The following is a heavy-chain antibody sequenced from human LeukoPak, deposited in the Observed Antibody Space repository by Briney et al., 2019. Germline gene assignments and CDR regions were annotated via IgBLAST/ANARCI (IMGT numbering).Heavy chain of an antibody. CDR1: GYSFTSYW. D-gene: IGHD5-24*01. J-gene: IGHJ4*02. Sequence: GESLKISCKGSGYSFTSYWIGWVRQMPGKGLEWMGIIYPGDSDTRYSPSFQGQVTISADKSISTAYLQWSSLKASDTAMYYCARHHVEMATYYSFDYWRQGTLVTVSS. CDR3: ARHHVEMATYYSFDY. CDR2: IYPGDSDT. V-gene: IGHV5-51*01.